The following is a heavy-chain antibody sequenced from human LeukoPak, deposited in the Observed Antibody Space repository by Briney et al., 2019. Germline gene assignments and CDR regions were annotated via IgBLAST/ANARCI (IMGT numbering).Heavy chain of an antibody. V-gene: IGHV4-59*08. CDR3: ARMGGYSGYATH. Sequence: SETLSLTCTVSGGSISTYYWSWIRQPPGKGLEWIGHIYSSGSANYNPSLKSRVTMSVDTSKNQFSLKLSSVTAADTAVYYCARMGGYSGYATHWGQGTLVTVSS. J-gene: IGHJ4*02. CDR1: GGSISTYY. D-gene: IGHD5-12*01. CDR2: IYSSGSA.